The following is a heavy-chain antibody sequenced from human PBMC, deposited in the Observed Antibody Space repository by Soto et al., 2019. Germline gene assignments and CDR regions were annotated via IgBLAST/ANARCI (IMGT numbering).Heavy chain of an antibody. CDR1: GFTFSSYA. J-gene: IGHJ3*02. V-gene: IGHV3-23*01. D-gene: IGHD3-22*01. CDR3: AKGYDSSGYYSEDAFDI. Sequence: GGSLRLSCAASGFTFSSYAMSWVRQAPGKGLGWVSAISGSGGSTYYADSVKGRFTISRDNSKNTLYLQMNSLRAEDTAVYYCAKGYDSSGYYSEDAFDIWGQGTMVTVSS. CDR2: ISGSGGST.